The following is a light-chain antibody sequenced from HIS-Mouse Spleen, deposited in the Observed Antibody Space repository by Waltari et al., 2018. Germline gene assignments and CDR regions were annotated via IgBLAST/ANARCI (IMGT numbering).Light chain of an antibody. CDR1: NIGRKS. J-gene: IGLJ2*01. V-gene: IGLV3-21*03. CDR3: QVWDSSSDHVV. Sequence: SYVLTQPPSVSVAPGKTARITCGGNNIGRKSVHGYQQKPGQAPLLVVYDDSDRPSGIPERFSGSNSGNTATLTISRVEAGDEADYYCQVWDSSSDHVVFGGGTKLTVL. CDR2: DDS.